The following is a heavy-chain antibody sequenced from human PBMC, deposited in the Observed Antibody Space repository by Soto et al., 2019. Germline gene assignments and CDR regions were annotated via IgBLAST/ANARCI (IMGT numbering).Heavy chain of an antibody. J-gene: IGHJ6*02. CDR2: ISYDGSDK. CDR1: GFTFSSYG. CDR3: AKDLYFQKYYDVLTGYYRSNGMDV. V-gene: IGHV3-30*18. D-gene: IGHD3-9*01. Sequence: GGSLRLSCAASGFTFSSYGIHWVRQAPGKGLEWVAVISYDGSDKYYADSVKGRFTISRDNSKNTLHLQMNSLRAEDTAVYYCAKDLYFQKYYDVLTGYYRSNGMDVWGQGTTVTVSS.